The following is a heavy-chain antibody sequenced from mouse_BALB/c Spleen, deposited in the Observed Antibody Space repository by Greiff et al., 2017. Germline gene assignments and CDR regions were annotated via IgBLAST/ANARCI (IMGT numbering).Heavy chain of an antibody. Sequence: QVQLKESGAELVRPGSSVKISCKASGYAFSSYWMNWVKQRPGQGLEWIGQIYPGDGDTNYNQKFKGKATLTVDKSSSTAYMQLSSLTSEDSAVYYCASRDWDDAMDYWGQGTSVTVSS. CDR3: ASRDWDDAMDY. CDR1: GYAFSSYW. V-gene: IGHV1-80*01. CDR2: IYPGDGDT. D-gene: IGHD4-1*01. J-gene: IGHJ4*01.